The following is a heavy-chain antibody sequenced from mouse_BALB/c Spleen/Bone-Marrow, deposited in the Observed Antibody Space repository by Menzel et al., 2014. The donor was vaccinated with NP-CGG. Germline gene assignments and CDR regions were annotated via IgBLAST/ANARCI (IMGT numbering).Heavy chain of an antibody. CDR3: ARSYDGYPYAMNY. D-gene: IGHD2-3*01. V-gene: IGHV1S135*01. J-gene: IGHJ4*01. CDR2: FDPFNGGT. Sequence: SGPELMKPGASVKISRKASGYLFTSYYMHWVKQSHGEGLEWIGYFDPFNGGTSYNQKSKGKATLTVDKSSSTAYMHLSSLTSEDSAVYFCARSYDGYPYAMNYWGQGTSVTVSS. CDR1: GYLFTSYY.